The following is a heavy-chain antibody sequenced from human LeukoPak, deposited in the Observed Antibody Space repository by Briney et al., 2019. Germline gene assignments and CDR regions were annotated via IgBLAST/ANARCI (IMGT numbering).Heavy chain of an antibody. J-gene: IGHJ4*02. Sequence: SETLSLTCTVSGGSISSGSYYWTWIRQPAGKGLEWIGRIYSSWSTNYNPSLKSRRTISVDTSKNHFSLKLSSVTAADTAVYYCARAGTYYDSRAMDYWGQGTLVTVSS. D-gene: IGHD3-22*01. CDR1: GGSISSGSYY. CDR2: IYSSWST. V-gene: IGHV4-61*02. CDR3: ARAGTYYDSRAMDY.